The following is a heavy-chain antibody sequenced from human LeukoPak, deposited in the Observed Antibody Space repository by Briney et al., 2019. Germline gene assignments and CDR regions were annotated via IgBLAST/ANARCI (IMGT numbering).Heavy chain of an antibody. CDR1: GFTLTELS. D-gene: IGHD6-19*01. CDR2: FDIEDGET. CDR3: ATPTVQSSGWYRPLDY. Sequence: ASVRVSLTVSGFTLTELSMHWGCQAPGKGLGWVGGFDIEDGETIYTQKFQGRVTMTEDTSTDTSYMELSSLRSEDTAVYYWATPTVQSSGWYRPLDYCGQGTLVTVSS. J-gene: IGHJ4*02. V-gene: IGHV1-24*01.